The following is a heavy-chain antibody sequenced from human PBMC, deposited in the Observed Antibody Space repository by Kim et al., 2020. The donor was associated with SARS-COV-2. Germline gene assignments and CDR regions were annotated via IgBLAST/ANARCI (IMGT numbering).Heavy chain of an antibody. J-gene: IGHJ4*02. Sequence: ADPVKCRFTISRDSSQNKLYLQRNSLRAEDTAVYYCARGGTSVGRYLDFWGQGTLVTVSS. V-gene: IGHV3-23*01. D-gene: IGHD3-16*01. CDR3: ARGGTSVGRYLDF.